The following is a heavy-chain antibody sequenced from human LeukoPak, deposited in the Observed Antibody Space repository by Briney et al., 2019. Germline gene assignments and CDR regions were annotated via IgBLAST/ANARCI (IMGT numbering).Heavy chain of an antibody. V-gene: IGHV4-59*01. Sequence: SETLSLTCTVSGGSISSYYWSWIRQPPGKGLEWIGYIYYSGSTNYNPSPKSRVTISVDTSKNQFSLKLSSVTAADTAVYYCAKTLKYYYDSSGDGAFDIWGQGTMVTVSS. J-gene: IGHJ3*02. CDR2: IYYSGST. D-gene: IGHD3-22*01. CDR1: GGSISSYY. CDR3: AKTLKYYYDSSGDGAFDI.